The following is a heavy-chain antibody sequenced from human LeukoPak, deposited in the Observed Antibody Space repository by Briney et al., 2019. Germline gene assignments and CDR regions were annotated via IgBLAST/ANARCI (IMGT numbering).Heavy chain of an antibody. CDR3: ARDLSTMVRGVFDY. D-gene: IGHD3-10*01. CDR2: IRYDGSNK. CDR1: GFTFSSYG. J-gene: IGHJ4*02. Sequence: GGSLGLSCAASGFTFSSYGMHWVRQAPGKGLEWVAFIRYDGSNKYYADSVKGRFTISRDNSKNTLYLQMGSLRAEDMAVYYCARDLSTMVRGVFDYWGQGTLVTVSS. V-gene: IGHV3-30*02.